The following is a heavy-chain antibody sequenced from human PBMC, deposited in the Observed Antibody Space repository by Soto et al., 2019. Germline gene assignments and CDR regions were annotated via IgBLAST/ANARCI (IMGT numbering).Heavy chain of an antibody. D-gene: IGHD3-3*01. V-gene: IGHV4-30-2*01. Sequence: SSETLSLTCTVSGGSISSGGYSWSWIRQPPGKGLEWIGYIYHSGSTYYNPSLKSRVTISVDRSKNQFSLKLSSVTAADTAVYYCARGVETQIFGVVNSLNWFDPWGQGTLVTVSS. CDR3: ARGVETQIFGVVNSLNWFDP. CDR1: GGSISSGGYS. J-gene: IGHJ5*02. CDR2: IYHSGST.